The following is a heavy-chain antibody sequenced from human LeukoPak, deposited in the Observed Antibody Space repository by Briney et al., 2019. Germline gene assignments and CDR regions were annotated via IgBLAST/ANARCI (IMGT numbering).Heavy chain of an antibody. CDR2: ISSSGSTI. CDR3: ARGSYRLIDY. Sequence: PGGSLRLSCAASGFTFSSYEMNWVRQAPGKGLEWVSYISSSGSTIYYADSMKGRFTISRDNAKKSLYLQMNSLRAEDTAVYYCARGSYRLIDYWGQGTLVTVSS. J-gene: IGHJ4*02. V-gene: IGHV3-48*03. CDR1: GFTFSSYE. D-gene: IGHD3-16*02.